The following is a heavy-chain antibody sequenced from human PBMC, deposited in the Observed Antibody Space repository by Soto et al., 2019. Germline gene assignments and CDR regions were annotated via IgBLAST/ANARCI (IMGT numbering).Heavy chain of an antibody. Sequence: QVQLVQSGAEGKKPGASVKVSCKASGYTFTSYYMHWVRQAPGQGLEWMGIINPSGGSTSYAQKFQGRVTMTRDTSTSTVYMELSSLRSEDTAVYYCARVHYDILTGYSVFDYWGQGTLVTVSS. J-gene: IGHJ4*02. V-gene: IGHV1-46*01. CDR1: GYTFTSYY. D-gene: IGHD3-9*01. CDR2: INPSGGST. CDR3: ARVHYDILTGYSVFDY.